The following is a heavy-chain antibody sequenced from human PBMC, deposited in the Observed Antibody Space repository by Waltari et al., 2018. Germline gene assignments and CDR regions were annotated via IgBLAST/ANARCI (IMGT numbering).Heavy chain of an antibody. Sequence: QITLKESGPTLVKPTQTLTLTCTFSGFSLSTSGVGVGWIRQPPGKALEWLALIYWNDDKRYSPSLKRRLPITKDTSKNQVVLTMTNMDPVDTATYYCAHDKLGIGLGGGYAVDIWGQGTMVTVSS. CDR3: AHDKLGIGLGGGYAVDI. CDR2: IYWNDDK. J-gene: IGHJ3*02. D-gene: IGHD7-27*01. V-gene: IGHV2-5*01. CDR1: GFSLSTSGVG.